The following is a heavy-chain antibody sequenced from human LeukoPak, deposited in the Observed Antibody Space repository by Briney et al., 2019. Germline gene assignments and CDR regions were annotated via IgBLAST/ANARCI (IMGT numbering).Heavy chain of an antibody. D-gene: IGHD3-22*01. CDR3: ARAGYDSSGYYSY. Sequence: VASVKVSCKASGYTFTNYYMHWMRQAPGQGLEWMGIISPSGGSTSYAQKFQGRVTMTRDTSTSTVYMELSSLRSDDTAVYYCARAGYDSSGYYSYWGQGTLVTVSS. J-gene: IGHJ4*02. CDR2: ISPSGGST. V-gene: IGHV1-46*01. CDR1: GYTFTNYY.